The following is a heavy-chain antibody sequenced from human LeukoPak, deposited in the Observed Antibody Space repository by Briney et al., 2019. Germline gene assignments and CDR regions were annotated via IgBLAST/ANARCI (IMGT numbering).Heavy chain of an antibody. D-gene: IGHD3-16*01. CDR2: TSVYNRNT. J-gene: IGHJ4*02. Sequence: ASVKVSCKTSGYTFNNYAITWVRQAPRQGLEWMGWTSVYNRNTNYAQKFQGRITMTTDTSTSTAYMELRSLRSDDTAVYYCARDWGTYCDYWGQGTLVTVSS. CDR3: ARDWGTYCDY. V-gene: IGHV1-18*01. CDR1: GYTFNNYA.